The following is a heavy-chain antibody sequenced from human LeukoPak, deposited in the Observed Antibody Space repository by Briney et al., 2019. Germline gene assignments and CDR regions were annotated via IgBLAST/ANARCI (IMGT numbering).Heavy chain of an antibody. J-gene: IGHJ4*02. Sequence: GGSLRLSCAASEFAFSVYEMYWVRQAPGKGLEWVSYISSSGGSRYYADSVKGRFTISRDNAKNSLYLQMNSLRGEDTAVYYCATLTVPSSFDYWGQGALVTVHS. CDR2: ISSSGGSR. CDR3: ATLTVPSSFDY. CDR1: EFAFSVYE. V-gene: IGHV3-48*03. D-gene: IGHD6-19*01.